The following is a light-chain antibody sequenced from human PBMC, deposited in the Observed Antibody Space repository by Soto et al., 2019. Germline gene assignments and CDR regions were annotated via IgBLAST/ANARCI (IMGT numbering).Light chain of an antibody. Sequence: EIVMTQSPSTLSVSPGERATLSCRASQSVSSNLAWYQQKPGQAPRLLIYDASNRATGIPARFSGSGSGTDFTLTISSLEPEDFAVYYCQQCYNWPQWTFGQGTKVDIK. CDR2: DAS. J-gene: IGKJ1*01. V-gene: IGKV3-11*01. CDR1: QSVSSN. CDR3: QQCYNWPQWT.